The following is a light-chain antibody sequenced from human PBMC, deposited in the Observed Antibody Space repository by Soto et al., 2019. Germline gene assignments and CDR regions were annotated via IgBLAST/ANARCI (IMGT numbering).Light chain of an antibody. Sequence: QSALTQPASVSGSPGQSITISCTGTSSDVGGYNYVSWYQQHPGKAPKLMIYEVSNRPSGVSNRFSGSKSGNTASLTISGLQAVDEADYYCSSYTSRSTLDYVFGSGTKRTVL. CDR3: SSYTSRSTLDYV. J-gene: IGLJ1*01. CDR1: SSDVGGYNY. CDR2: EVS. V-gene: IGLV2-14*01.